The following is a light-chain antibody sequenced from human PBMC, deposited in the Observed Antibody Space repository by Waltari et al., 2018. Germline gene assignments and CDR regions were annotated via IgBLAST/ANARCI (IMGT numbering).Light chain of an antibody. CDR1: KSISTY. J-gene: IGKJ2*01. CDR3: QQGYSSPPFT. Sequence: DIQMTQSPSTLSASVGDRVTITCRAGKSISTYLNWYQQKPWKAPRLLIFAATSLQSGVPSRFSGSGSGTEFTRTINNLQPDDFATYYCQQGYSSPPFTFGQGTKLLI. V-gene: IGKV1-39*01. CDR2: AAT.